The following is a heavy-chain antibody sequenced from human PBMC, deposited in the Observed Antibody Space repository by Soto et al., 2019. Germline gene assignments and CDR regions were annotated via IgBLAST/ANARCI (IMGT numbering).Heavy chain of an antibody. D-gene: IGHD3-22*01. CDR3: GRGYGYDSSGYPPVGFDY. CDR1: GFTVSSNY. J-gene: IGHJ4*02. CDR2: IYSGGST. Sequence: GGSLRLSCAASGFTVSSNYMSWVRQAPGKGLEWVSVIYSGGSTYYADSVKGRFTISRDNSKNTLYLQMNSLRAEDTAVYYCGRGYGYDSSGYPPVGFDYWGQGXLVTVSS. V-gene: IGHV3-53*01.